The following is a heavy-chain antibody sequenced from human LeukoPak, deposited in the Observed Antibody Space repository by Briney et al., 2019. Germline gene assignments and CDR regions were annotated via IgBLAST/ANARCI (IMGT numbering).Heavy chain of an antibody. Sequence: GESLKISCQGSGYSFTSYWIGWVRQMPGKGLAWMGIIYPGDSDTGYSPSFQGQVTISADKSISTAYLQWSSLKASDTAMYYCARQRYCSSTSCYHSDYWGQGTLVTVSS. V-gene: IGHV5-51*01. CDR3: ARQRYCSSTSCYHSDY. D-gene: IGHD2-2*01. J-gene: IGHJ4*02. CDR2: IYPGDSDT. CDR1: GYSFTSYW.